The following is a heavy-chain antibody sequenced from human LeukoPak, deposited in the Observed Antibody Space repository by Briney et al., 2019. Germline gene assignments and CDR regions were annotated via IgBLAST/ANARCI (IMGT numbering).Heavy chain of an antibody. CDR3: ARAPITMIVVECYFDY. D-gene: IGHD3-22*01. J-gene: IGHJ4*02. Sequence: ASVKVSCKASGYTFTSYGISWVRQAPGQGLEWMGWISAYNGNTNYAQKLQGRVTMTTDTSTSTAYMELRSLRSDDTAVYYCARAPITMIVVECYFDYWGQGTLVTVSS. CDR1: GYTFTSYG. CDR2: ISAYNGNT. V-gene: IGHV1-18*01.